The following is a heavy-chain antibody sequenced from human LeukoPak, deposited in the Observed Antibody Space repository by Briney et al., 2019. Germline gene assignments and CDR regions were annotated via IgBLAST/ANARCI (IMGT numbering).Heavy chain of an antibody. CDR2: MNPNSGNT. V-gene: IGHV1-8*02. J-gene: IGHJ4*02. D-gene: IGHD1-26*01. Sequence: ASVKVSCKASGGTFSSYDINWVRQATGQGLEWMGWMNPNSGNTGYAQKFQGRVTMTRNTSISTAYMELSSLRSEDTAVYYCARVRSGSYHEGDYWGQGTLVTVSS. CDR1: GGTFSSYD. CDR3: ARVRSGSYHEGDY.